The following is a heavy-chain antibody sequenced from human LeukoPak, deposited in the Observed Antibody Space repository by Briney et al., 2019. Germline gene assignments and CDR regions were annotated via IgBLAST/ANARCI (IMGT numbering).Heavy chain of an antibody. CDR2: INPSGST. Sequence: SETLSLTCAVYGGSFSGYHWTWIRQSPGKGLEWIGDINPSGSTYYDPSLKSRLTISVDTSKNQFSLKLRSVTAADTAVYYCARGRHDITMIVVVMTSVSYYLDVRGKGTTVTVS. D-gene: IGHD3-22*01. J-gene: IGHJ6*03. V-gene: IGHV4-34*01. CDR1: GGSFSGYH. CDR3: ARGRHDITMIVVVMTSVSYYLDV.